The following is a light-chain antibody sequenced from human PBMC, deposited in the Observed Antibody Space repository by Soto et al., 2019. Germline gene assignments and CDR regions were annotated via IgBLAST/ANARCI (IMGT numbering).Light chain of an antibody. J-gene: IGLJ1*01. CDR3: CSSVPESTYV. CDR2: KGT. CDR1: SSDVGAYNS. Sequence: QSALAQPASVSGSPGQSITISCTGTSSDVGAYNSVSWYQQHPHKAPQVIIYKGTQRPSGISNRFSGSTSGTVASLTISGLQADDEADYFCCSSVPESTYVFGTGTKLTVL. V-gene: IGLV2-23*01.